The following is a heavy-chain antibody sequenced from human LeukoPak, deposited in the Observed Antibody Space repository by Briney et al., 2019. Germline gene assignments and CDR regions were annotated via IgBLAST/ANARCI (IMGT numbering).Heavy chain of an antibody. CDR2: IYGSGNT. CDR1: SGAISTSHW. CDR3: ARTAARRFDY. V-gene: IGHV4-4*02. D-gene: IGHD6-6*01. J-gene: IGHJ4*02. Sequence: SGTLSLTCTVSSGAISTSHWLSWVRQPPGKGLEWIGEIYGSGNTNYNPSLKSRVTMSVGKTRIHLSLKLHSVTAADTAVYYCARTAARRFDYWGQGTLVTVSS.